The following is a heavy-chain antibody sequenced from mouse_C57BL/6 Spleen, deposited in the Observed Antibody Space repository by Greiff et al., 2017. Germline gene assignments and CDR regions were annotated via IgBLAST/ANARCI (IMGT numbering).Heavy chain of an antibody. J-gene: IGHJ2*01. V-gene: IGHV1-61*01. CDR3: ARWGTRNWDGFDY. Sequence: QVQLQQPGAELVRPGSSVKLSCKASGYTFTSYWMDWVKQRPGQGLEWIGNISPSDSETHYNQKFKDKATLTVDKSSSTAYMQLSSLTSEDSAVYYCARWGTRNWDGFDYWGQGTTLTVSS. D-gene: IGHD4-1*01. CDR2: ISPSDSET. CDR1: GYTFTSYW.